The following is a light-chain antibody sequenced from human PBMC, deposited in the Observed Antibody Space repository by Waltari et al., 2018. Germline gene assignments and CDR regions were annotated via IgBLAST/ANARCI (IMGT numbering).Light chain of an antibody. Sequence: NFMLTQQHSVSEAPGNTVTIYGTRSSGSLASFYVQWFQQRPGSAPTTVIFEDNQRPSGVPDRFSGSIDSSSNSASLTISGLRTEDEADYYCQTYDSTNVVFGGGTKLTVL. CDR2: EDN. V-gene: IGLV6-57*04. J-gene: IGLJ3*02. CDR3: QTYDSTNVV. CDR1: SGSLASFY.